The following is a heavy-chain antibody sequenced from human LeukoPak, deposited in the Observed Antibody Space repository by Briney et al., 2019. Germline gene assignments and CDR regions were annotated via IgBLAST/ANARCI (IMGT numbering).Heavy chain of an antibody. CDR1: GFTFSSYS. CDR3: ARDPTSITMVRGVIWGDY. V-gene: IGHV3-21*01. Sequence: GGSLRLSCAASGFTFSSYSMNWVRQAPGKGLEWVSSISSSSSYIYYADSVKGRFTISRDNAKNSLYLQMNSLRAEDTAVYYCARDPTSITMVRGVIWGDYWGQGTLVTVSS. D-gene: IGHD3-10*01. CDR2: ISSSSSYI. J-gene: IGHJ4*02.